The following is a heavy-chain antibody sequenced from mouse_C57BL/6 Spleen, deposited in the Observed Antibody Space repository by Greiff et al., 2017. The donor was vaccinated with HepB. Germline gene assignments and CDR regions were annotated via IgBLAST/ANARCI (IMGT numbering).Heavy chain of an antibody. CDR2: INPSSGYT. Sequence: QVQLQQSGAEPARPGASVKMSCKASGYTFTSYTMHWVKQRPGQGLEWIGYINPSSGYTKYNQKFKDKATLTADKSSSTAYMQLSSLTSEDSAVYYCARSLNWEFDYWGQGTTLTVSS. J-gene: IGHJ2*01. CDR3: ARSLNWEFDY. V-gene: IGHV1-4*01. CDR1: GYTFTSYT. D-gene: IGHD4-1*02.